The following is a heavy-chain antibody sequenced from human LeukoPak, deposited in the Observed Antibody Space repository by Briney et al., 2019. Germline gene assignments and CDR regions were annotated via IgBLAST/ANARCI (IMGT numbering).Heavy chain of an antibody. CDR2: ISWNSGSI. D-gene: IGHD3-3*01. V-gene: IGHV3-9*01. CDR3: ARSRSPITIFGVVYPLDY. Sequence: GGSLRLSCAASGFTFDDYAMHWVRQAPGKGLEWVSGISWNSGSIDYADSVKGRFTISRDNAKNSLYLQMNSLTTEDTALYYCARSRSPITIFGVVYPLDYWGQGTLVTVSS. J-gene: IGHJ4*02. CDR1: GFTFDDYA.